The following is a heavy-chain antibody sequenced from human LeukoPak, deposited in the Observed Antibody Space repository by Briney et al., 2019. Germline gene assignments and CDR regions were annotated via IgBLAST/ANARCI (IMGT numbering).Heavy chain of an antibody. CDR3: ARSVDTAMAFDY. CDR1: GGSIGSGGYY. CDR2: SYYSGST. J-gene: IGHJ4*02. D-gene: IGHD5-18*01. V-gene: IGHV4-31*03. Sequence: PSETLSLTCSVSGGSIGSGGYYWSWIRQHPGKGLEWIGYSYYSGSTYYNPSLKSRVTISVDTSKNQFSLKLSSVTAADAAVYYCARSVDTAMAFDYWGQGTLVTVSS.